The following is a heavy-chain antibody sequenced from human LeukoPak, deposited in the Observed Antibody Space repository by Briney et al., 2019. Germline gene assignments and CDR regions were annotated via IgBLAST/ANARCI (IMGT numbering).Heavy chain of an antibody. D-gene: IGHD2-21*01. Sequence: SETLSLTCAVYGVSFSGYYWSWIRQPPGKGLEWIGEINHSGSTNYNPSLKSRVTISVDTSKNQFSLKLSSVTAADTAVYYCARSSFVISKKCDPGGQGTLVTAS. V-gene: IGHV4-34*01. CDR2: INHSGST. CDR3: ARSSFVISKKCDP. CDR1: GVSFSGYY. J-gene: IGHJ5*02.